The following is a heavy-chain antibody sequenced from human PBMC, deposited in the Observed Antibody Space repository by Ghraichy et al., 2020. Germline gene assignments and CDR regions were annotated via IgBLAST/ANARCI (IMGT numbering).Heavy chain of an antibody. V-gene: IGHV1-69*13. CDR3: ARETKHRRITMIVVVDDAFDI. CDR2: IIPIFGTA. D-gene: IGHD3-22*01. CDR1: GGTFSSYA. J-gene: IGHJ3*02. Sequence: SVKVSCKDSGGTFSSYAISWVRQAPGQGLEWMGGIIPIFGTANYAQKFQGRVTITADESTSTAYMELSSLRSEDTAVYYCARETKHRRITMIVVVDDAFDIWGQEIIVTVSS.